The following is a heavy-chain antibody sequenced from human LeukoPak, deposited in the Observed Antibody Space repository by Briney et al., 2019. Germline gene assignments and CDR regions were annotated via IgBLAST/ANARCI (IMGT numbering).Heavy chain of an antibody. D-gene: IGHD1-26*01. CDR2: ISGSGGGT. CDR1: GFTFSSIA. V-gene: IGHV3-23*01. Sequence: GGSPRLSRAASGFTFSSIAMSWVRQAPDKGLEWVSTISGSGGGTYYADSVKGRFTISRDDSKNTLYLQMNSLRADDTAVYYCAKDLGRYRNNFFDYWGQGNLVTVSS. CDR3: AKDLGRYRNNFFDY. J-gene: IGHJ4*02.